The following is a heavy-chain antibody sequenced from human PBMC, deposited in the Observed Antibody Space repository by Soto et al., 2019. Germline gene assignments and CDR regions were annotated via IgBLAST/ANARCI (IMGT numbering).Heavy chain of an antibody. CDR3: AREKLRYWTGRLDY. Sequence: PSETLSLTCTVSGGSISSYYWSWIRQPPGRGLEWIGYISYSGSTNYNPSLKSRVTISVDTSKNQFSLKLSSVTAADTAVYYCAREKLRYWTGRLDYWGQGTLVTVSS. J-gene: IGHJ4*02. CDR2: ISYSGST. CDR1: GGSISSYY. D-gene: IGHD3-9*01. V-gene: IGHV4-59*12.